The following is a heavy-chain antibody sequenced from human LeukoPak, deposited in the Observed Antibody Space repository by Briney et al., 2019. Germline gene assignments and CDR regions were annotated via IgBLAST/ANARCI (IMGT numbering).Heavy chain of an antibody. CDR2: IYYSGST. J-gene: IGHJ4*02. D-gene: IGHD5-18*01. CDR3: AREGAMVFDY. CDR1: GGSVSSGSYY. Sequence: SETLSLTCTVSGGSVSSGSYYWSWIRQPPGKGLEWIGYIYYSGSTNYNPSLKSRVTISVDTSKNQFSLKLSSVTAADTAAYYCAREGAMVFDYWGQGTLVTVSS. V-gene: IGHV4-61*01.